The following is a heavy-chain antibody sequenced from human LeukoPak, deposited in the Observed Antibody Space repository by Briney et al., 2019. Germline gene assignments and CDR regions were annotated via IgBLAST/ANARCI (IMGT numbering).Heavy chain of an antibody. D-gene: IGHD2-15*01. V-gene: IGHV3-15*01. CDR3: TTLAYCSGGSCYWENNWFDP. Sequence: GGSLRLSCTASGFTFGDHAMSWFRQAPGEGLEWVGRIKTKTDGGTTDYAAPVKGRFTISRDDSKNTLYLQMNSLETEDTAVYYCTTLAYCSGGSCYWENNWFDPWGQGTLVTVSS. CDR2: IKTKTDGGTT. CDR1: GFTFGDHA. J-gene: IGHJ5*02.